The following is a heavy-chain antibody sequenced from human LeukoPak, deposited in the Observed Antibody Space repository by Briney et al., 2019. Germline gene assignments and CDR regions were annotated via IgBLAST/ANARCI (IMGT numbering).Heavy chain of an antibody. V-gene: IGHV3-43D*03. CDR3: AKGLGSYPVVAGPDY. Sequence: HPGGSLRLSCAASGFTFDDYAMHWVRQAPGKGLEWVSLISWDGGSTYYADSVKGRFTISRDNSKNSLYLQMNSLRAEDTALYYCAKGLGSYPVVAGPDYWGQGTLVTVSS. D-gene: IGHD6-19*01. CDR2: ISWDGGST. CDR1: GFTFDDYA. J-gene: IGHJ4*02.